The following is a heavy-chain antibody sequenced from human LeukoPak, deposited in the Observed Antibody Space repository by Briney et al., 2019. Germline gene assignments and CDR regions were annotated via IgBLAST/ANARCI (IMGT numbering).Heavy chain of an antibody. CDR1: GYTFTSYG. CDR2: INAYNGNT. J-gene: IGHJ4*02. D-gene: IGHD1-26*01. Sequence: ASVKVSCKASGYTFTSYGISWVRQAPGQGLEWMGWINAYNGNTNYAQKLQGRVTMTTDTSTSTAYMELRSLRSDDTAVYYCARDRGATKSSPNFDYWGQGTLITVSS. CDR3: ARDRGATKSSPNFDY. V-gene: IGHV1-18*01.